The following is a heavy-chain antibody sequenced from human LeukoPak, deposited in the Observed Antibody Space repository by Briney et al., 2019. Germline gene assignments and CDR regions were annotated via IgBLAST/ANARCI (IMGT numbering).Heavy chain of an antibody. Sequence: SETLSLTCTVSGGSISSYYWSWIRQPPGKGLEWIGYIYYSGSTNYNPSLKSRATISVDTSKNQFSLKLSSVTAADTAVYYCARRSRSSSWYVNYFDYWGQGTLVTVSS. CDR3: ARRSRSSSWYVNYFDY. CDR1: GGSISSYY. J-gene: IGHJ4*02. V-gene: IGHV4-59*01. CDR2: IYYSGST. D-gene: IGHD6-13*01.